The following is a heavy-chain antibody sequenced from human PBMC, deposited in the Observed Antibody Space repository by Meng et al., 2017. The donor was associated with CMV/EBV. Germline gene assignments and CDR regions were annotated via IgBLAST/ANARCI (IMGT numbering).Heavy chain of an antibody. CDR2: ISSSSSYI. D-gene: IGHD6-13*01. CDR1: GFTFSSYS. J-gene: IGHJ1*01. V-gene: IGHV3-21*01. CDR3: ARDVSSSWYVEYFQH. Sequence: GGSLKISCAASGFTFSSYSMNWVRQAPGKGLEWVSSISSSSSYIYYADSVKGRSTISRDNAKNSLYLQMNSLRAEDTAVYYCARDVSSSWYVEYFQHWGQGTLVTVSS.